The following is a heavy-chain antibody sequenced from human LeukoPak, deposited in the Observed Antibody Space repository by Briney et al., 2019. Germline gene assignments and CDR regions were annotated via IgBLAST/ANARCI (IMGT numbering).Heavy chain of an antibody. CDR2: INHSGST. Sequence: SETLSLTCAVYGGSFSGYYWSWIRQPPGKGLEWIGEINHSGSTNYNPSLKSRVTISVDTSKNQFSLKLCSVTAADTAVYYCARCSTSSYYYGMDVWGKGTTVTVSS. D-gene: IGHD2-2*01. V-gene: IGHV4-34*01. CDR1: GGSFSGYY. J-gene: IGHJ6*04. CDR3: ARCSTSSYYYGMDV.